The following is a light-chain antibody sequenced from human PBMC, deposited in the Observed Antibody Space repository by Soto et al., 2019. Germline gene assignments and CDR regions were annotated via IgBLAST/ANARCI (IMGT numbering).Light chain of an antibody. CDR3: SAYTVSRKIV. CDR1: SNDIGYYNY. V-gene: IGLV2-14*01. CDR2: GVS. J-gene: IGLJ3*02. Sequence: QSVLTQPASVSGSPGQSITISCTGTSNDIGYYNYVSWYQQHPDKAPKLIIYGVSNRPSGVSIRFSGSKSGNTASLTISGLQAEDEAEYYCSAYTVSRKIVFGGGTKVTVL.